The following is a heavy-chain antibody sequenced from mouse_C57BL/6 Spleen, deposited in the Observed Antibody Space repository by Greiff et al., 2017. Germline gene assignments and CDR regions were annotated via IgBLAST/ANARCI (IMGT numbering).Heavy chain of an antibody. J-gene: IGHJ4*01. V-gene: IGHV2-2*01. D-gene: IGHD3-1*01. CDR2: IWSGGST. CDR1: GFSLTSYG. CDR3: ARNFLSGAMDY. Sequence: QVQLQQSGPGLVQPSQCLSITCTVSGFSLTSYGVHWVRQSPGKGLEWLGVIWSGGSTDYNAAFMSRLSISKDNSKSQVYFQMNSLQADDTAVYYCARNFLSGAMDYWGQGTSVTVSS.